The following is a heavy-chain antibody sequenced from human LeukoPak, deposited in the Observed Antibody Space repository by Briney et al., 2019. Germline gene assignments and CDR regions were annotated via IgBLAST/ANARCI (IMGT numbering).Heavy chain of an antibody. V-gene: IGHV4-59*01. CDR1: GGAITNYY. J-gene: IGHJ5*02. Sequence: SETLSLTCGVSGGAITNYYWNWIRQAPGKGLEWLGYIYYTWSTTYNPSVKSRITISLDTSKKQISLKLRSVTAADTAVYYCARAYDDYGGWFDPWGQGTLVTVSS. CDR2: IYYTWST. D-gene: IGHD4-17*01. CDR3: ARAYDDYGGWFDP.